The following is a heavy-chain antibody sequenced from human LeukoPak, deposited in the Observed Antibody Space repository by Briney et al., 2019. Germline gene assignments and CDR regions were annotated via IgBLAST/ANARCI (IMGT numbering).Heavy chain of an antibody. J-gene: IGHJ4*02. D-gene: IGHD1-14*01. V-gene: IGHV4-34*01. CDR2: INHSGST. CDR3: ARLPLRNPNDY. Sequence: SETLSLTCAVYGGSFSGYYWSWIRQPPGKGLEWIGEINHSGSTNYNPSLKSRVTISVDTSKNQFSLKLSSVTAADTAVYYCARLPLRNPNDYWGQGTLVTVSS. CDR1: GGSFSGYY.